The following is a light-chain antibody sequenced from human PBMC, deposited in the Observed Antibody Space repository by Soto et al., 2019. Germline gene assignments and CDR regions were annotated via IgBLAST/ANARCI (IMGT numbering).Light chain of an antibody. Sequence: QSVLTQPPSVSGAPGETVTISCSGSSPNIGSNAVNWYQQVPATAPKLPIYSNDQRPSGVPDRFSASKSGTSASLAISGLQSEDEADYSCATWDDSLNGPVFGGGTKLTVL. J-gene: IGLJ2*01. V-gene: IGLV1-44*01. CDR1: SPNIGSNA. CDR3: ATWDDSLNGPV. CDR2: SND.